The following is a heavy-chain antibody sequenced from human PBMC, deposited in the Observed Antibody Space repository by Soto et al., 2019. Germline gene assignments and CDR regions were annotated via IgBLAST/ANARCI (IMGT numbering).Heavy chain of an antibody. V-gene: IGHV3-23*01. J-gene: IGHJ6*02. CDR2: ISGRGSIT. Sequence: QPGGSLRISSAASGFTYAMNWVRQAPGRGLEWVSVISGRGSITYYADSVKGRFTISRDNSKNTLYLQMNSLRAEDTAVYYCAKSGGSPYYNYPMDVWGQGTTVTVS. CDR1: GFTYA. D-gene: IGHD5-12*01. CDR3: AKSGGSPYYNYPMDV.